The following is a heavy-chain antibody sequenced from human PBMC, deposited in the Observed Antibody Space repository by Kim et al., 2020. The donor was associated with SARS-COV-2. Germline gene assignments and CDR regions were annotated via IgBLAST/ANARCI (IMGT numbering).Heavy chain of an antibody. CDR2: TYYRSKWYT. J-gene: IGHJ4*02. V-gene: IGHV6-1*01. CDR3: ARDAPGSSYFDF. CDR1: GDTVSSNTGV. Sequence: SQTLSLTCAISGDTVSSNTGVWNWIRQSPSRGLEWLGRTYYRSKWYTDYAVSMKSRITIDPDTSQNQFSLHLNSVTPEDTAVYFCARDAPGSSYFDFWGRGTLVTVSS. D-gene: IGHD6-13*01.